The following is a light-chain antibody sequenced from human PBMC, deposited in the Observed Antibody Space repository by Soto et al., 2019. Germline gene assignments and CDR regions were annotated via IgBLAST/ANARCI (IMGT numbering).Light chain of an antibody. Sequence: ALTQPASVSGSPGQSITISCTGTSSDVGRYNYVSWYQQFPGKAPKLIIYGVSNRPSGVSSRFSGSKSGNTASLTISGLQTEDEADYYCNSYAGTSYVFGTGTKVTVL. CDR2: GVS. CDR1: SSDVGRYNY. V-gene: IGLV2-14*01. J-gene: IGLJ1*01. CDR3: NSYAGTSYV.